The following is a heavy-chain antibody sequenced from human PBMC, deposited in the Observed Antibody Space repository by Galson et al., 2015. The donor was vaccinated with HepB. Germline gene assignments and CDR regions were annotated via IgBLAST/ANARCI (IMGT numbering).Heavy chain of an antibody. CDR2: IYWNDDK. Sequence: PALVKPTQTLTLTCTFSGFSLSTSGVGVGWIRQPPGKALEWLALIYWNDDKRYSPSLKSRLTITKDTSKNQVVLTMTNMDPVDTATYYCAHRPPLAYCGGDCYSDEYFQHWGQGTLVTVSS. V-gene: IGHV2-5*01. CDR3: AHRPPLAYCGGDCYSDEYFQH. J-gene: IGHJ1*01. D-gene: IGHD2-21*02. CDR1: GFSLSTSGVG.